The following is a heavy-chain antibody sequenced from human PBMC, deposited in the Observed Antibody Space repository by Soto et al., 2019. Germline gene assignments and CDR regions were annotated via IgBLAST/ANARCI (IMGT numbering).Heavy chain of an antibody. Sequence: SETLSLTCAVYGGSFSGYYWSWIRQPPGKGLEWIGEINHSGSTNYNPSLKSRVTISVDTSKNQFSLKLSSVTAADTAVYYCARVGSMGSSWGLVDYWGQGTLVTVSS. J-gene: IGHJ4*02. CDR1: GGSFSGYY. V-gene: IGHV4-34*01. D-gene: IGHD6-13*01. CDR3: ARVGSMGSSWGLVDY. CDR2: INHSGST.